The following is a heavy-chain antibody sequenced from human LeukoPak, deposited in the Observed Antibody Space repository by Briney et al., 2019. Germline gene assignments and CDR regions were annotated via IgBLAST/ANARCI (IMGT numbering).Heavy chain of an antibody. Sequence: PSETLSLTCTLSGGSTGSSSYYWGWIRQPPGQGLEWIVTISYSGNTYYNPSLKSRVAISVDTSKTQLSLRLSSVTAADTAVYYCARVGYYDFWSGYLVGMDVWGQGTTVTVSS. CDR2: ISYSGNT. J-gene: IGHJ6*02. CDR1: GGSTGSSSYY. D-gene: IGHD3-3*01. CDR3: ARVGYYDFWSGYLVGMDV. V-gene: IGHV4-39*07.